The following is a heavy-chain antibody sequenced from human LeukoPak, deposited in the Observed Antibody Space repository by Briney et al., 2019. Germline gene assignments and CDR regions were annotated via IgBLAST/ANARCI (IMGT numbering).Heavy chain of an antibody. CDR2: IIPIFGTA. D-gene: IGHD3-22*01. CDR1: GGTFSSYA. Sequence: SVKVSCKASGGTFSSYAISWVRQAPGQGLEWMGGIIPIFGTANYAQKFQGRVTITADESTSTAYMELSSLRSEDTAVYYCVLRGYYDSSGSLDPWGQGTLVTVSS. J-gene: IGHJ5*02. CDR3: VLRGYYDSSGSLDP. V-gene: IGHV1-69*13.